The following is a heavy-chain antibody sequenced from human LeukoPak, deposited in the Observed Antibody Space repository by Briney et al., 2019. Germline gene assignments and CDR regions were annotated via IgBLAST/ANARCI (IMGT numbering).Heavy chain of an antibody. D-gene: IGHD1-26*01. Sequence: PSETLSLTCAVSGGSISSHFWSWIRQPPGKGLEWIGYIHYSGSPNYNPSLKSRVTISVDTSKNQFSLKLSSVTAADTAVYYCARDGYSGSSLFDFWGQGTLVTVSS. V-gene: IGHV4-59*11. CDR2: IHYSGSP. CDR3: ARDGYSGSSLFDF. J-gene: IGHJ4*02. CDR1: GGSISSHF.